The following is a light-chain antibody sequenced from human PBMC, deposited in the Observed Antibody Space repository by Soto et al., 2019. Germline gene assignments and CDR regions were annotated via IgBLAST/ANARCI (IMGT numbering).Light chain of an antibody. CDR2: KAS. V-gene: IGKV1-5*03. CDR1: QTISSW. J-gene: IGKJ1*01. CDR3: QHYNSYLEA. Sequence: DIQMTQSPSTRSGAVGDRGTITCRSSQTISSWVAWYQQKPGKAAKLLIYKASTLKSGVPSRFSGSGSGTEFTLTISSLQPDDFATYYCQHYNSYLEAVGQGTKVEL.